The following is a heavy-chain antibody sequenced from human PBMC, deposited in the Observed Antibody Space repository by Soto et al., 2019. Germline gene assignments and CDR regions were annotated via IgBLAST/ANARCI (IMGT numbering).Heavy chain of an antibody. J-gene: IGHJ6*02. CDR1: GYTFTGYY. Sequence: ASVKVSCKASGYTFTGYYMHWVRQAPGQGLEWMGWINPNSGGTNYAQKFQGRVTMTRDTSISTAYMELSRLGSDDTAVYYCASTMVRGVINYGMDVWDQGTTVTVSS. CDR2: INPNSGGT. D-gene: IGHD3-10*01. V-gene: IGHV1-2*02. CDR3: ASTMVRGVINYGMDV.